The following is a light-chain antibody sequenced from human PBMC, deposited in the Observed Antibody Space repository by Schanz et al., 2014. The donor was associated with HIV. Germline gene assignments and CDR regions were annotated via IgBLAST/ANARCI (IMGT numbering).Light chain of an antibody. J-gene: IGLJ3*02. CDR1: SGHSSYA. V-gene: IGLV4-69*01. Sequence: QSVLTQSPSASASLGASVKLTCTLSSGHSSYAIARHQQQPEKGLRYLMKLNSDGSHSKGDGNPDRFSGSRSGAERYLTISSLQSEDEADYYCQTWGTGIRVFGGGTNLTVL. CDR2: LNSDGSH. CDR3: QTWGTGIRV.